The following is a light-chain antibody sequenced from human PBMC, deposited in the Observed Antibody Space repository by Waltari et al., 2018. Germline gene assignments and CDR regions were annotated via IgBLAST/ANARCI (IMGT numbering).Light chain of an antibody. CDR2: DIT. CDR1: SSDVGGYNY. Sequence: QSALTQPRSVSGSPGQSVTISCTGTSSDVGGYNYVSWYQQHPGKAPKLMIYDITKRPSGVPDRFSGSKSGNTASLTISGLQAEDEADYYCCSYAGGFYVFGTGTEVPVL. J-gene: IGLJ1*01. CDR3: CSYAGGFYV. V-gene: IGLV2-11*01.